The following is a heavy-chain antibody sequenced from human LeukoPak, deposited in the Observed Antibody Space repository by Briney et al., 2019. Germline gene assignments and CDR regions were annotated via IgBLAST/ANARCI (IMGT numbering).Heavy chain of an antibody. Sequence: SVKVSCKASGGTFSSYAISWVRQAPGQGLEWMGGIIPIFGTANYAQKFQGRVTITADESTSTAYMELSRLRSEDTAVYYCARTQQLVRGYYYYGMDVWGQGTTVTVSS. D-gene: IGHD6-13*01. CDR2: IIPIFGTA. CDR1: GGTFSSYA. V-gene: IGHV1-69*13. CDR3: ARTQQLVRGYYYYGMDV. J-gene: IGHJ6*02.